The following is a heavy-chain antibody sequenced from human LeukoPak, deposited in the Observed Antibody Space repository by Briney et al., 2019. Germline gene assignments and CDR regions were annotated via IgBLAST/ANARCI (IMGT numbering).Heavy chain of an antibody. CDR2: ISGSGGST. CDR1: GFTFSSYA. CDR3: ATDIAAAGSLPSY. D-gene: IGHD6-13*01. Sequence: GGSLRLSCAASGFTFSSYAMSWVRQAPGKGLEWVSAISGSGGSTYYADSVKGRFTISRDNSKNTLYLQMNSLRAEDTAVYYCATDIAAAGSLPSYWGQGTLVTVSS. V-gene: IGHV3-23*01. J-gene: IGHJ4*02.